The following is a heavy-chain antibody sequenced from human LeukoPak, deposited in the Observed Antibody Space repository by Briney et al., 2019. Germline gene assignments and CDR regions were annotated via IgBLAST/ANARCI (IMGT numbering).Heavy chain of an antibody. CDR2: ISGSGGST. CDR1: GFTFSSYS. CDR3: AKTRDVIVVRGVYGMDV. D-gene: IGHD3-10*01. V-gene: IGHV3-23*01. J-gene: IGHJ6*02. Sequence: GGSLRLSCAASGFTFSSYSMNWVRQAPGKGLEWVSAISGSGGSTYYADSVKGRFTISRDNSKNTLYLQMNSLRAEDTAVYYCAKTRDVIVVRGVYGMDVWGQGTTVTVSS.